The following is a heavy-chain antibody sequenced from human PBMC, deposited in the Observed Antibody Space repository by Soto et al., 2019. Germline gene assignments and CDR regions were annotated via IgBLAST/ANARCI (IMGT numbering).Heavy chain of an antibody. J-gene: IGHJ4*02. CDR1: GGSFSGYY. D-gene: IGHD2-21*01. CDR3: ARPQTASYDPLFDY. CDR2: INHSGST. Sequence: SETLSLTCAVYGGSFSGYYWSWIRQPPGKGLEWIGEINHSGSTNYNPSLKSRVTISVDTSKNQFSLKLSSVTAADTAVYYCARPQTASYDPLFDYWGQGTLVT. V-gene: IGHV4-34*01.